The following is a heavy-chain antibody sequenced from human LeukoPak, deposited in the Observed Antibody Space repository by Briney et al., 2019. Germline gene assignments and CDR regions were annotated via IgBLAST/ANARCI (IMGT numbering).Heavy chain of an antibody. CDR1: GYTFTSYD. D-gene: IGHD6-13*01. J-gene: IGHJ4*02. V-gene: IGHV1-8*01. CDR2: MNPNSGNT. Sequence: ASVKVSCKASGYTFTSYDINWVRQATGQGLEWMGWMNPNSGNTGYAQKFQGRVTMTRNTSISTAYMELSSLRSEDPAVYYCARDQDSSSSLDYWGQGTLVTVSS. CDR3: ARDQDSSSSLDY.